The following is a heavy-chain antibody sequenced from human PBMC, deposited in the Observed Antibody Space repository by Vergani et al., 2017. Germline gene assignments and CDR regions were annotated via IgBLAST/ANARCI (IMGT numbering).Heavy chain of an antibody. J-gene: IGHJ3*02. CDR3: ARGRGDVFDI. Sequence: QVQLVQSGAEVKKPGSSVKVSCKASGGTFSSFAIRWVRQAPGQGLEWMGGIIPIFGTANYAQKFQGKVTITADESTSTAYMDLNSLTSEDTAVYYCARGRGDVFDIWGQGTMVTVSS. V-gene: IGHV1-69*01. CDR2: IIPIFGTA. CDR1: GGTFSSFA.